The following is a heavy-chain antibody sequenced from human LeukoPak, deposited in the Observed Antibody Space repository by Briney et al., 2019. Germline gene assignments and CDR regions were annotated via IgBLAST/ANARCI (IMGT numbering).Heavy chain of an antibody. CDR1: GGSISSGSYY. CDR3: ARDNHLGPDAFDI. Sequence: PSQTLSLTCTVSGGSISSGSYYWSWIRQPAGKGLEWIGRIYTSGSTNYNPSLKSRVTMSVDTSKNQFSLKLSSVTAADTAVYYCARDNHLGPDAFDIWGQGTMVTVSS. D-gene: IGHD1-14*01. V-gene: IGHV4-61*02. CDR2: IYTSGST. J-gene: IGHJ3*02.